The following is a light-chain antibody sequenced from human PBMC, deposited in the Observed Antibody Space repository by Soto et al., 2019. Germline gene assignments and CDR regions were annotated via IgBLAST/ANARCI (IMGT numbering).Light chain of an antibody. CDR2: GNS. V-gene: IGLV1-40*01. Sequence: QSVLTQPPSVSGAPGQRVTISCTGSSSNIGAGYDVHWYQQLPGTAPKLLIYGNSNRPSGVPDRFSDSKSGTSASLAITGLQAEDEADYYCHSYDSSLSVVFGGGTKLTVL. J-gene: IGLJ2*01. CDR3: HSYDSSLSVV. CDR1: SSNIGAGYD.